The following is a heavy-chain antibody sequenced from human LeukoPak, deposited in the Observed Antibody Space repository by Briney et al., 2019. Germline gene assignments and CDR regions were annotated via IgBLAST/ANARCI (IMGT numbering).Heavy chain of an antibody. V-gene: IGHV4-59*01. CDR1: GGSISSYY. D-gene: IGHD6-13*01. CDR3: ARGRVSSSTWYSTYYYYFYMDV. CDR2: IYYSEST. J-gene: IGHJ6*03. Sequence: PSETLSLTCTVSGGSISSYYWSWIRQPPGKGLEWIGYIYYSESTNYNPSLKSRVTISVDTSKNQFSLELSSATAADTAVYFCARGRVSSSTWYSTYYYYFYMDVWGKGTTVTVSS.